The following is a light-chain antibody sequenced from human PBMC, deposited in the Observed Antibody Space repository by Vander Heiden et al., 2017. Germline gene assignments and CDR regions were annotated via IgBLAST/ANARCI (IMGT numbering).Light chain of an antibody. Sequence: PASLSASPGERATLSCRASQTIRSYLDWYQQKPGKAPRLLVYAASNRATGTPARFSGSGSGTDFTLTISSLEPEDFAVYYCQHRSTWPYTFGQGTKLDI. CDR2: AAS. V-gene: IGKV3-11*01. J-gene: IGKJ2*01. CDR1: QTIRSY. CDR3: QHRSTWPYT.